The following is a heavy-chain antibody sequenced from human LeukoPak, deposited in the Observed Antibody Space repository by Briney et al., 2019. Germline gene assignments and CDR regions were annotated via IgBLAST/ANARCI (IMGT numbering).Heavy chain of an antibody. CDR2: IIPIFGTA. CDR1: GGTFSSYA. Sequence: SVKVSCKASGGTFSSYAISWVRQAPGQGLEWMGGIIPIFGTANYAQKFQGRVTITADESTSTAYMELSSLRSEDTAVYYCARYIAAADTGYYYYMDVWGKGTTVTVPS. D-gene: IGHD6-13*01. CDR3: ARYIAAADTGYYYYMDV. V-gene: IGHV1-69*01. J-gene: IGHJ6*03.